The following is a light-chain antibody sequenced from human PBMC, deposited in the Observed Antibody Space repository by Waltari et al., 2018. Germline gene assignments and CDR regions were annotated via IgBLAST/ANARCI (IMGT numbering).Light chain of an antibody. J-gene: IGLJ3*02. CDR1: SRDGGSYNS. CDR2: DVS. Sequence: QSALTQPASVSGSPGPSITLSCTRTSRDGGSYNSVSWYQDHPGQGPKVIIYDVSDRPSGVSARFSGSKSGNTAALTISGLHAEDEADYYCSSQSSNNVVLFGGGTKVTVL. CDR3: SSQSSNNVVL. V-gene: IGLV2-14*03.